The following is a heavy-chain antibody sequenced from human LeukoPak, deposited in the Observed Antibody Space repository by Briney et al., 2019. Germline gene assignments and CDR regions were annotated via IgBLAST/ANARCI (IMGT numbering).Heavy chain of an antibody. CDR1: GGSFSGYY. D-gene: IGHD5-12*01. V-gene: IGHV4-34*01. Sequence: SETLSLTCAVYGGSFSGYYWSWIRQPPGKGLEWIGEINLSGSTNYNPSLKSRVTISVDTSKNQFSLKLSSVTAADTAVYYCARRSMLWLGRYFQHWGQGTLVTVSS. J-gene: IGHJ1*01. CDR3: ARRSMLWLGRYFQH. CDR2: INLSGST.